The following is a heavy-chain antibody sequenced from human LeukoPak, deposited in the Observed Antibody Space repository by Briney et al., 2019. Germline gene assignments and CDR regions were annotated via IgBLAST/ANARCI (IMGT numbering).Heavy chain of an antibody. D-gene: IGHD6-19*01. J-gene: IGHJ4*02. Sequence: GRSLRLSCAASGFTFSSYAMSWVRQAPGKGLEWVSAISGSGGSTYYADSVKGRFTISRDNSKNTLYLQMNSLRAEDTAVYYCAKDLGIAVAGSADYWGQGTLVTVSS. V-gene: IGHV3-23*01. CDR2: ISGSGGST. CDR3: AKDLGIAVAGSADY. CDR1: GFTFSSYA.